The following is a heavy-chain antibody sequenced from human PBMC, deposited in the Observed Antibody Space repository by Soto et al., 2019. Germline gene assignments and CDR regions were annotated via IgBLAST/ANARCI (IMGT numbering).Heavy chain of an antibody. J-gene: IGHJ6*02. CDR3: ARDNRKELWVEGLNAMDV. CDR1: GYTFSTYG. CDR2: ISGYNGRT. D-gene: IGHD3-10*01. V-gene: IGHV1-18*01. Sequence: ASVKVSCKASGYTFSTYGLSWVRQAPGQGLEWMGWISGYNGRTNYAQKFRGRVTLTTDTSASTAYMELRSLRPDDTAMYYCARDNRKELWVEGLNAMDVWGQGTTVTVSS.